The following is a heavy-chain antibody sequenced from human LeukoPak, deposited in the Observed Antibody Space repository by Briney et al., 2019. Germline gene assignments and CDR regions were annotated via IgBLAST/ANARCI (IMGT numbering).Heavy chain of an antibody. Sequence: GGSLRLSCAASGFTFSSAWMSWVRQAPGKGLEWVGFIRSKAYGGTTEYAASVKGRFTISRDDSKSIAYLQMNSLKTEDTAVYYCTRGVVASYYFDYWGQGTLVTVSS. CDR3: TRGVVASYYFDY. D-gene: IGHD3-22*01. J-gene: IGHJ4*02. V-gene: IGHV3-49*04. CDR2: IRSKAYGGTT. CDR1: GFTFSSAW.